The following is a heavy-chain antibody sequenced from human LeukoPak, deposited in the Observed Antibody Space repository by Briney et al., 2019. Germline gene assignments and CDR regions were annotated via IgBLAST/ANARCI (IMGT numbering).Heavy chain of an antibody. Sequence: SETLSLTCTVSTDFFSSYFWGWIRQPPGKGLEWIAYIHYNGDTNYNPSLKSRVTISVGPSKNQFSLQLSSVTAADTAVYYYARHITGSGSAFDLWGRGTLVTVSS. D-gene: IGHD3-10*01. CDR1: TDFFSSYF. J-gene: IGHJ2*01. V-gene: IGHV4-59*08. CDR2: IHYNGDT. CDR3: ARHITGSGSAFDL.